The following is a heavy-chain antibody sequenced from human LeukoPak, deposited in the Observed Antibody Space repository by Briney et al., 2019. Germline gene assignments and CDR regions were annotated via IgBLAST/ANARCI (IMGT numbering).Heavy chain of an antibody. CDR3: ASNMYSEYYYLYPF. Sequence: GGSLRFYCAASGFTFSSYSMNWVRQAPGKGLEWVSSISSSSSYIYYADSVKGRFTISRENAKNSLFLQMNSLRAEDTAVYYCASNMYSEYYYLYPFWGQGTLVTVSS. J-gene: IGHJ4*02. D-gene: IGHD1-26*01. CDR1: GFTFSSYS. V-gene: IGHV3-21*01. CDR2: ISSSSSYI.